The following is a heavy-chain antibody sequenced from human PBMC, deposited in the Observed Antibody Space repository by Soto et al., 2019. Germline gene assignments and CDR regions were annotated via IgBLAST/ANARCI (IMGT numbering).Heavy chain of an antibody. Sequence: PSQTLSLTCAISGDSVSSNSAAWNWIRQSPSRGLEWLGRTYYRSKWYNDYAVSVKSRLNINPDTSKNQFSLQLNSVTPEDTAVYYCARVGVYSSSLRYYFDYWGQGPLVTVSS. CDR3: ARVGVYSSSLRYYFDY. J-gene: IGHJ4*02. CDR1: GDSVSSNSAA. D-gene: IGHD6-13*01. CDR2: TYYRSKWYN. V-gene: IGHV6-1*01.